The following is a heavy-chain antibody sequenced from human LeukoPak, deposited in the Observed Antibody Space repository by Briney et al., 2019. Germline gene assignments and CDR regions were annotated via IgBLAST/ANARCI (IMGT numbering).Heavy chain of an antibody. J-gene: IGHJ5*02. CDR1: GGSISSSSYY. D-gene: IGHD6-19*01. V-gene: IGHV4-39*07. Sequence: SETLSLTCTVSGGSISSSSYYWGWIRQPPGKGLEWIGRIYTSGSTNYNPSLKSRVTMSVDTSKNQFSLKLSSVTAADTAVYYCARGVSSSGWYNWFDPWGQGTLVTVSS. CDR3: ARGVSSSGWYNWFDP. CDR2: IYTSGST.